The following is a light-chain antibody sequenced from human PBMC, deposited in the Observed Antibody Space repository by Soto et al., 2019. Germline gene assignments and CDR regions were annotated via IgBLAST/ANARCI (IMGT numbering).Light chain of an antibody. V-gene: IGKV3-20*01. CDR1: QSVSSSY. J-gene: IGKJ1*01. CDR2: GAS. Sequence: EIVLTQSPGTLSSSPGESATLSFMASQSVSSSYLAWYQQKPGQAPRLLIYGASNRATGIPDRFSGSGSGRDFTLTISRLEPEDFAVYYCQQYGRSPKTFGQGTKVDI. CDR3: QQYGRSPKT.